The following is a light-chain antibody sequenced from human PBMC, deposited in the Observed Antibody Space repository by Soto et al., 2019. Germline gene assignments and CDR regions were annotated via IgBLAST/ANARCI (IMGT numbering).Light chain of an antibody. Sequence: QSVLTQPASVSGSPGQSITISCTGTSSDVGDYNYVFWYQHHPGKAPKLMIYEVRNRPSGVSNRFSGSKSGNTASLTISGLQAEDEADYYCTSYTSSRTLYVFGTGTKVTV. CDR3: TSYTSSRTLYV. CDR1: SSDVGDYNY. V-gene: IGLV2-14*01. CDR2: EVR. J-gene: IGLJ1*01.